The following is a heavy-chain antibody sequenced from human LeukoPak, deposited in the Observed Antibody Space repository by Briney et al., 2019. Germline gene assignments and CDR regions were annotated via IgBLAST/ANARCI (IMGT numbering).Heavy chain of an antibody. J-gene: IGHJ4*02. V-gene: IGHV3-9*01. Sequence: GGSLRLSCAASGFTFDDYAMHWVRQAPGKGLEWVSGISWNSGSIGYADSVKGRFTISRDNAKNSLYLQMNSLRAEDTAVYYCARDSVYYYDSSGYKYWGQGTLVIVSS. D-gene: IGHD3-22*01. CDR2: ISWNSGSI. CDR3: ARDSVYYYDSSGYKY. CDR1: GFTFDDYA.